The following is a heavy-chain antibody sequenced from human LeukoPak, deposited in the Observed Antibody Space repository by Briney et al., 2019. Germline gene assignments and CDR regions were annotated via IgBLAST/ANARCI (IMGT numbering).Heavy chain of an antibody. V-gene: IGHV3-15*01. J-gene: IGHJ4*02. Sequence: GSLRLSCAASGFTVNNAWMSWVRQAPGKGLEWVGRIKSKTDGGTTDYAAPVKGRFTISRDDSKNTLYLHMNSLKIEDTAVYYCTRDLAFWGQGTLVIVSS. CDR3: TRDLAF. CDR1: GFTVNNAW. CDR2: IKSKTDGGTT.